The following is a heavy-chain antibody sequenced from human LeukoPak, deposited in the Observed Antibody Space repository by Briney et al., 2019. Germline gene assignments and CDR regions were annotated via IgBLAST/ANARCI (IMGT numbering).Heavy chain of an antibody. Sequence: PGGSLRLSCAASGFTFDDYAVHWVRQAPGKGLEWVSGISWNSGSIGYEDSVKGRFTISRDNAKNSLYLQMNSLRAEDMALYYCAKDMGYDSSGPLDYWGQGTLVTVSS. D-gene: IGHD3-22*01. CDR3: AKDMGYDSSGPLDY. CDR1: GFTFDDYA. J-gene: IGHJ4*02. CDR2: ISWNSGSI. V-gene: IGHV3-9*03.